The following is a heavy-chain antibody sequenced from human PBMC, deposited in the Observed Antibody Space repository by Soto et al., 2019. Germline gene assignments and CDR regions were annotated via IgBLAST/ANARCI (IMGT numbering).Heavy chain of an antibody. CDR1: GYTFTSYG. Sequence: ASVKVSCKASGYTFTSYGISWVRQAPGQGLEWMGWISAYNGNTNYAQKLQGRVTMTTDTSTSTAYMELRSLRSDDTAVYYCARGDVLRYFDWLELFYWGQGTLVTVSS. D-gene: IGHD3-9*01. V-gene: IGHV1-18*01. CDR2: ISAYNGNT. J-gene: IGHJ4*02. CDR3: ARGDVLRYFDWLELFY.